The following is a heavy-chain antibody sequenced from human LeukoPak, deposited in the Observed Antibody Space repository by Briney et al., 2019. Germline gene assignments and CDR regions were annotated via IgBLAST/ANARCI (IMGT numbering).Heavy chain of an antibody. J-gene: IGHJ4*02. Sequence: GGSLRLSCAASGFTFSSYGMHWVRQAPGKGLEWVAVIWYDGSNKYYADSVKGRFTISRDNSKNTLYLQMNSLRAEDTAVYYCARGSGWYPYFDYWGQGTLVTVSS. D-gene: IGHD6-19*01. V-gene: IGHV3-33*01. CDR3: ARGSGWYPYFDY. CDR2: IWYDGSNK. CDR1: GFTFSSYG.